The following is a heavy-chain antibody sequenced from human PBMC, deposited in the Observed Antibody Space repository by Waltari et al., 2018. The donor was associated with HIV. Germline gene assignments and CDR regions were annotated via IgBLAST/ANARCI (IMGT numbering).Heavy chain of an antibody. CDR3: ARDPLYAVAVADIDY. Sequence: QVQLVQSGAEVKQPGASVKVSCNASGYTFTGYYMHWVRQAPGQGIEWMGWMNPKSGATTYAQKVQGRVTMTRDTSISTAFRELSRLRSDDRAVYYCARDPLYAVAVADIDYWGQGTLVTVSS. CDR1: GYTFTGYY. J-gene: IGHJ4*02. CDR2: MNPKSGAT. V-gene: IGHV1-2*02. D-gene: IGHD6-19*01.